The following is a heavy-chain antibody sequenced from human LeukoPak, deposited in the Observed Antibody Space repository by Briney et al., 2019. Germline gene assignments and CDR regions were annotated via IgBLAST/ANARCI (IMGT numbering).Heavy chain of an antibody. CDR1: GGSISSGGYS. CDR3: AARTVDYYYGMDV. CDR2: IYHSGST. D-gene: IGHD2-15*01. V-gene: IGHV4-30-2*01. J-gene: IGHJ6*02. Sequence: SETLSLTCAVSGGSISSGGYSWRWIRQPPGKGLEWIGYIYHSGSTYYNPSLKSRVTISVDRSKNQFSVKLSSVTAADTAVYYCAARTVDYYYGMDVWGQGTTVTVSS.